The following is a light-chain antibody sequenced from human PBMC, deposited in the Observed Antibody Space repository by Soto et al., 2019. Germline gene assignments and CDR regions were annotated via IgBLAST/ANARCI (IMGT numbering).Light chain of an antibody. CDR2: DDS. CDR3: SSYTSSSTYV. Sequence: QSALTQPASVSGSPGQSITISCTGTSSDVGGYNYVSWYQQHPGKAPKLMIYDDSNRPSGVSNRFSGSKSGNTASLTISGLQAEGEADYYCSSYTSSSTYVFGTGTKVTVL. CDR1: SSDVGGYNY. J-gene: IGLJ1*01. V-gene: IGLV2-14*01.